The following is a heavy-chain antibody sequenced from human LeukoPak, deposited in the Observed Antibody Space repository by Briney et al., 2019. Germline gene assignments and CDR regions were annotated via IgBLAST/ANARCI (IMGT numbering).Heavy chain of an antibody. D-gene: IGHD6-19*01. CDR1: GFTFSSFT. Sequence: GSLRLSCTVSGFTFSSFTMNWVRQGPGKGLEWVASISNSGDYISYADSLKARFTISRDNAKNSLFLQMSSPRAEDTAVYYCAREMYAGWYFAFDIWGQGTMVTVS. CDR3: AREMYAGWYFAFDI. J-gene: IGHJ3*02. V-gene: IGHV3-21*01. CDR2: ISNSGDYI.